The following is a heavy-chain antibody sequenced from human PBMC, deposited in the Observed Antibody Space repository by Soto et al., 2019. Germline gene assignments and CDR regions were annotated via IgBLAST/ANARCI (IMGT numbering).Heavy chain of an antibody. J-gene: IGHJ4*02. V-gene: IGHV1-8*01. CDR2: MNPNSGNT. CDR1: GYTFTSYD. Sequence: ASVKVSCKASGYTFTSYDINWVRQATGQGLEWMGWMNPNSGNTGYAQKFQGRVTMTRNTSISTAYMELSSLRSEDTAVYYCATDPPGIAAAGTQIWGQGTLVTVSS. CDR3: ATDPPGIAAAGTQI. D-gene: IGHD6-13*01.